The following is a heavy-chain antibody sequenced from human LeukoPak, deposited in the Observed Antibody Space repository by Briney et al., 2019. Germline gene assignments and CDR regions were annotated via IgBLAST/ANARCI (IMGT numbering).Heavy chain of an antibody. V-gene: IGHV4-4*07. CDR3: ARAPIFGVVHYFDY. CDR1: GGSISSYY. Sequence: SETLSLTCTVSGGSISSYYWSWIRQPAGKGLEWIGRIYTSGSTNYNPSLKSRVTMSVDTSKNQFSLKLSSVTAADTAVYYCARAPIFGVVHYFDYWGQGTLVTVSS. D-gene: IGHD3-3*01. J-gene: IGHJ4*02. CDR2: IYTSGST.